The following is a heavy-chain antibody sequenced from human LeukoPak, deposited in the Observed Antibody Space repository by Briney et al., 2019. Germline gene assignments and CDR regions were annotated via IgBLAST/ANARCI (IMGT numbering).Heavy chain of an antibody. CDR3: AGVGNGGYGGFDY. J-gene: IGHJ4*02. Sequence: SETLSLTCTVSSVSISSGDYYWSWIRQPPGKGLEWIGYISSSGTTYYNPSLRSRITISVDSSKSQFSLNLSSVTASDTALYYCAGVGNGGYGGFDYWGQGTLVTVSS. V-gene: IGHV4-30-4*01. CDR2: ISSSGTT. CDR1: SVSISSGDYY. D-gene: IGHD5-12*01.